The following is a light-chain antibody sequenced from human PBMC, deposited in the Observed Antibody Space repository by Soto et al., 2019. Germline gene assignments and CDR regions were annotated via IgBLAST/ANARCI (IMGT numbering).Light chain of an antibody. Sequence: EIVLTQSPGTLSLYTGERATLSCRASQSVSNNYLAWYQQKPGQAPRLLIYGASSRATGIPDRFSGSGSGTDFTLTISRLEPEDFAVYYCQQYGSSQWTFGQGTKVDIK. J-gene: IGKJ1*01. CDR2: GAS. CDR3: QQYGSSQWT. V-gene: IGKV3-20*01. CDR1: QSVSNNY.